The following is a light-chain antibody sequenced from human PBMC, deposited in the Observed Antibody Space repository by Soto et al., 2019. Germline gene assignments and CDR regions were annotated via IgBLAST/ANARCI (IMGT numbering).Light chain of an antibody. CDR3: QQSYSTPVT. V-gene: IGKV1-39*01. Sequence: DIQMTQSPSSLSASVGDRVTITCRASQSISSYLNWYQQKPGKAPKLLIYAASSLQSGVPSRFSGSGSGTDFTLGISSLQPEDFATYYCQQSYSTPVTFXQGTK. CDR2: AAS. J-gene: IGKJ1*01. CDR1: QSISSY.